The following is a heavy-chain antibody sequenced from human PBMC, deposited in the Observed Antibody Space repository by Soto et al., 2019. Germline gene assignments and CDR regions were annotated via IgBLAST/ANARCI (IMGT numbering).Heavy chain of an antibody. CDR1: GYSVTSYY. J-gene: IGHJ4*02. CDR2: INPSGDTT. D-gene: IGHD3-10*01. Sequence: GASVKVSCKASGYSVTSYYIHWVRQAPGQGLEWMGIINPSGDTTTYAQRFQGRVTMTRDTSTNTIYMGLSSPRSEDTAVYFCASIGQWFGEPWRGQYFDFWGQGTLVNVSS. CDR3: ASIGQWFGEPWRGQYFDF. V-gene: IGHV1-46*03.